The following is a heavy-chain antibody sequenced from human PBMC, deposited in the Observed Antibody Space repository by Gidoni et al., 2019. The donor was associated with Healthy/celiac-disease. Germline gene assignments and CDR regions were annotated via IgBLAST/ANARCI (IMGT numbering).Heavy chain of an antibody. D-gene: IGHD6-19*01. J-gene: IGHJ4*02. CDR1: GDSISSYY. CDR2: IYTSGST. V-gene: IGHV4-4*07. CDR3: ARVSSGEYFDY. Sequence: QVQLQESGPGLVKPSENLSLTYTDPGDSISSYYWRWIQQPAGKGLEWIGRIYTSGSTNYNPSLKSRVTMSVDTSKNQFSLKLSSVTAADTAVYYCARVSSGEYFDYWGQGTLVTVSS.